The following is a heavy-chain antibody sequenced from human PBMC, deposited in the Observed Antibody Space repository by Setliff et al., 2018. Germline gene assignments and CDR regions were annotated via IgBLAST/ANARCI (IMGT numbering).Heavy chain of an antibody. CDR3: SRLVRYCTRTSCQRLSGDDY. CDR1: GYMFKRYG. CDR2: ISPYNDNT. J-gene: IGHJ4*02. D-gene: IGHD2-2*01. V-gene: IGHV1-18*04. Sequence: ASVKVSCKASGYMFKRYGINWMRQAPGQGFEWMGWISPYNDNTKSAQKFQDRITMTTDTSTTTAYMELKSLRSDDTAIYYCSRLVRYCTRTSCQRLSGDDYWGQGALVTV.